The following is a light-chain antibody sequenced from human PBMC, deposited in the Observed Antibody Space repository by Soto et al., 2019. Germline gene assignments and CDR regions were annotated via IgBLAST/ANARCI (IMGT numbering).Light chain of an antibody. Sequence: QSALTQPPSASGSPGQSVTISCTGTSSDIGGYNYVSWYQQHPGKAPQLMIYEVSKRPSGVSGRFSGSKSGNTASLTVSGLQSEDEADYYCQTWVSGIVVFGGGTKLTVL. J-gene: IGLJ2*01. V-gene: IGLV2-8*01. CDR3: QTWVSGIVV. CDR1: SSDIGGYNY. CDR2: EVS.